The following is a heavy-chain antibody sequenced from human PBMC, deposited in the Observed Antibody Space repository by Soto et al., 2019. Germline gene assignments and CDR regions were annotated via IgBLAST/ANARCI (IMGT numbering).Heavy chain of an antibody. CDR1: GYTFTSYG. CDR2: ISAYNGNT. Sequence: GASVKVSCKASGYTFTSYGISWVRQAPGQGLEWMGWISAYNGNTNYAQKLQGRVTMTTDTSTSTAYMELRSLRSDDTAVYYCARRSSGWYDYYYYGMDVRGQGTTVTVSS. V-gene: IGHV1-18*01. J-gene: IGHJ6*02. D-gene: IGHD6-19*01. CDR3: ARRSSGWYDYYYYGMDV.